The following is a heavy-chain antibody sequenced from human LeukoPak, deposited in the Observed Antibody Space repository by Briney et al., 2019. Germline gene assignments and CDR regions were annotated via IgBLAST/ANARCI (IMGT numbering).Heavy chain of an antibody. Sequence: ETLSLTCIVSGGSISRSSYYWVWIRQAPGKGLEWIGSLYFSGATYYNPSLKTRVTISVDTSKNSFSLKLRSVTAADTAVYYCASSLAASGTPIKDYWGQGTLVTVSS. CDR1: GGSISRSSYY. D-gene: IGHD6-13*01. J-gene: IGHJ4*02. CDR3: ASSLAASGTPIKDY. V-gene: IGHV4-39*01. CDR2: LYFSGAT.